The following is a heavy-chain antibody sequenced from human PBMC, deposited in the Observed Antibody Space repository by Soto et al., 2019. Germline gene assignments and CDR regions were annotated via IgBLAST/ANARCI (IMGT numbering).Heavy chain of an antibody. CDR1: GFVLSHYG. D-gene: IGHD4-17*01. CDR3: GKADGEYDGGVDF. CDR2: ISFDGKNK. J-gene: IGHJ4*02. Sequence: QVQLVESGGGEVQPGRSLRLSCAAFGFVLSHYGMHWVRQAPGKGLEWVAVISFDGKNKYYADSVKGRFTISKDSSKCTLYLQMNSLRAEDTALYYCGKADGEYDGGVDFWGQGTLVTVSS. V-gene: IGHV3-30*03.